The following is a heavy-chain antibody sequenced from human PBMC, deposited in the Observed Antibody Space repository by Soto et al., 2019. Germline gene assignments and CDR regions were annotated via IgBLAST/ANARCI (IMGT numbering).Heavy chain of an antibody. CDR1: GGSISSGGYY. V-gene: IGHV4-31*03. J-gene: IGHJ4*02. CDR3: ARHQNDFWSGYPMYFDY. Sequence: SETLSLTCTVSGGSISSGGYYWSWIRQHPGKGLEWIGYIYYSGSTYYNPSLKSRVTISVDTSKNQFSLKLSSVTAADTAVYYCARHQNDFWSGYPMYFDYWGQGTLVTVSS. CDR2: IYYSGST. D-gene: IGHD3-3*01.